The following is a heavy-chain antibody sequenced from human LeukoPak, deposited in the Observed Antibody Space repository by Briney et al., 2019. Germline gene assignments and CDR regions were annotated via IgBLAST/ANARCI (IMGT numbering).Heavy chain of an antibody. CDR2: INHSGST. Sequence: SETLSLTSAVYGGSFSGYYWSWIRQPPGKGLEWIGEINHSGSTNYNPSLKSRVTISVETSKNQFSLKLSSVAAADTAVYYCARQRRYDYVFDYWGQGTLVTVSS. CDR3: ARQRRYDYVFDY. V-gene: IGHV4-34*01. J-gene: IGHJ4*02. CDR1: GGSFSGYY. D-gene: IGHD5-12*01.